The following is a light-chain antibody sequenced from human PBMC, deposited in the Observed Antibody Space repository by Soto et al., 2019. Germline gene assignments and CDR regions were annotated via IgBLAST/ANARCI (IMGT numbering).Light chain of an antibody. Sequence: DIPMSQSPSSLSASVGDSVTITCRASETIIDYLNWYQQQPGEAPKLLIFSASSLHSGVPSRFRGSGSGTHFTLTISSLQPEDFATYFWQQSFSAPRTFGQGTKLQAK. CDR2: SAS. CDR3: QQSFSAPRT. CDR1: ETIIDY. V-gene: IGKV1-39*01. J-gene: IGKJ2*01.